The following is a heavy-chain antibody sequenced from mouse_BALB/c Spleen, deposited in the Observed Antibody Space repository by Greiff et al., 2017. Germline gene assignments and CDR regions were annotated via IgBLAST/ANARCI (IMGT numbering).Heavy chain of an antibody. CDR1: GYTFTSYV. Sequence: VQLQQSGPELVKPGASVKMSCKASGYTFTSYVMHWVKQKPGQGLEWIGYINPYNDGTKYNEKFKGKATLTSDKSSSTAYMELSSLTSEDSAVYYCARGGYGSSYDWYFDVWGAGTTVTVSS. V-gene: IGHV1-14*01. J-gene: IGHJ1*01. D-gene: IGHD1-1*01. CDR3: ARGGYGSSYDWYFDV. CDR2: INPYNDGT.